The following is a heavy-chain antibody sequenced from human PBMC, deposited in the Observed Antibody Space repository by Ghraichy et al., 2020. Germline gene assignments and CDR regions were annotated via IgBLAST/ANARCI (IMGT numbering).Heavy chain of an antibody. J-gene: IGHJ4*02. V-gene: IGHV3-7*02. CDR3: ARGKGPAYYDFWTGPPFFDY. Sequence: LSLTCAASGFTFSSYWMSWVRQAPGKGLEWVANIKQDGSEKYYVDSVKGRFTISRDNAKNSLYLQMNSLRAEDTAVYYCARGKGPAYYDFWTGPPFFDYWGQGTLVTVSS. CDR2: IKQDGSEK. CDR1: GFTFSSYW. D-gene: IGHD3-3*01.